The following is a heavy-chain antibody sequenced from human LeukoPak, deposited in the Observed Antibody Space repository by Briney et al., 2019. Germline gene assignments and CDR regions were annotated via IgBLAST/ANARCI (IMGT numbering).Heavy chain of an antibody. CDR2: IYSGGST. V-gene: IGHV3-53*01. CDR1: GFTVSSNY. Sequence: GGSLRLSCAASGFTVSSNYMSWVRQAPGKGLQWASVIYSGGSTYSADSVKGRFTISRDNSKNTLYLQMNSLRAEDTAVYYCARGGTGDLDAFDIWGQGTMVTVSS. CDR3: ARGGTGDLDAFDI. D-gene: IGHD7-27*01. J-gene: IGHJ3*02.